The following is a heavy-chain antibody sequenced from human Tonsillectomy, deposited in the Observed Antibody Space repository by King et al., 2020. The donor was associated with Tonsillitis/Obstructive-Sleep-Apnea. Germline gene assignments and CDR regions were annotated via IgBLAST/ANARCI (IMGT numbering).Heavy chain of an antibody. Sequence: VQLQESGPGLVKPSETLSLTCTVSGGSISSYYWSWIRQPPGKGLEWIGYIYYSGSTNYNPSLKSRVTISVDTSKNQLSQKLSSVTAADTAVYYCARAARQGITIFGVVISGWFDPWGQGTLVTVSS. J-gene: IGHJ5*02. CDR2: IYYSGST. CDR3: ARAARQGITIFGVVISGWFDP. CDR1: GGSISSYY. V-gene: IGHV4-59*01. D-gene: IGHD3-3*01.